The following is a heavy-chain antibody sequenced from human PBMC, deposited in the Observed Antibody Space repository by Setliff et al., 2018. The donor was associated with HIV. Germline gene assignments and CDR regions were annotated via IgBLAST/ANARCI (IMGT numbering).Heavy chain of an antibody. CDR3: GVRPEKIYYYYGMDV. V-gene: IGHV1-69*13. J-gene: IGHJ6*02. Sequence: SVKVSCKASGGTFSSYAISWVRQAPGQGLEWMGGIIPIFGTANYAQKFQGRVTITADESASTAYMELSSLRSEDTAVYYCGVRPEKIYYYYGMDVWGQGTTVTVSS. CDR1: GGTFSSYA. CDR2: IIPIFGTA. D-gene: IGHD2-2*01.